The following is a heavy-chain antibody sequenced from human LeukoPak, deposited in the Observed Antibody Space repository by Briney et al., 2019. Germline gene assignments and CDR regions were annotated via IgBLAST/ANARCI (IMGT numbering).Heavy chain of an antibody. CDR3: AVGPHHYFDS. CDR2: ISYSGST. J-gene: IGHJ4*02. CDR1: GGSFSGYY. Sequence: PSETLSLTCAVYGGSFSGYYWSWIRQHPGKGLEWIGYISYSGSTYYNPSLKSRLTISLDTSKNQFSLRLSSVNAADAAVYFCAVGPHHYFDSWGQGTLVTVSS. V-gene: IGHV4-31*11.